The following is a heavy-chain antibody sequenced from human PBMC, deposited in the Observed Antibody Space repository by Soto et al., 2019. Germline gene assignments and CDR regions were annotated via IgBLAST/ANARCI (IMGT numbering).Heavy chain of an antibody. CDR3: ARDYDSSGDY. Sequence: SETLSLTCTVSGRSISTSSYFWGWIRQPPGKGLEWIGSIYYSGSTYYNPSLKSRVTISVDTSKNQFSLKLSSVTAADTAVYYCARDYDSSGDYWGQGTLVTVSS. V-gene: IGHV4-39*01. J-gene: IGHJ4*02. CDR2: IYYSGST. D-gene: IGHD3-22*01. CDR1: GRSISTSSYF.